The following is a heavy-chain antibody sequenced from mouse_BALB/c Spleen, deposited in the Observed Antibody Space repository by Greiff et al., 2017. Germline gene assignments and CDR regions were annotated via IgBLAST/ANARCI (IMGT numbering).Heavy chain of an antibody. Sequence: VQLQQSGAELVKPGASVKLSCKASGYTFTSYWMHWVKQRPGQGLEWIGEINPSNGRTNYNEKFKSKATLTVDKSSSTAYMQLSSLTSEDSAVYYCARKRGAPYYLDYWGKGTTLTVSS. J-gene: IGHJ2*01. CDR3: ARKRGAPYYLDY. V-gene: IGHV1S81*02. CDR2: INPSNGRT. CDR1: GYTFTSYW.